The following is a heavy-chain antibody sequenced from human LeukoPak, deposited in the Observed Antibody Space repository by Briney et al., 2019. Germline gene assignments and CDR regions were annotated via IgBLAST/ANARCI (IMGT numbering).Heavy chain of an antibody. D-gene: IGHD3-9*01. CDR2: INHSGST. J-gene: IGHJ4*02. V-gene: IGHV4-34*01. Sequence: SETLSLTCAVYGGSFSGYYWSWIRQPPGKGLEWIGEINHSGSTNYNPSLKSRVTISVDTSKNQFSLKLSSVTAADTAVYYCARGTPDVLRYFDWSIYYFDYWGQGTLVTVSS. CDR3: ARGTPDVLRYFDWSIYYFDY. CDR1: GGSFSGYY.